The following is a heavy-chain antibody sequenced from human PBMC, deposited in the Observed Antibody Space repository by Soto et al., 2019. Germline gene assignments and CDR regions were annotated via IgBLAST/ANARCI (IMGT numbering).Heavy chain of an antibody. CDR1: GYTFTSYY. CDR2: INPSGGST. Sequence: ASVKVSCKASGYTFTSYYMHWVRQAPGQGLEWMGIINPSGGSTSYAQKFQGRVTMTRDTSTSTVYMELSSLRSEDTAVYYCARGGEQQLPPIDAFDIWGQGTMVTVS. CDR3: ARGGEQQLPPIDAFDI. V-gene: IGHV1-46*01. J-gene: IGHJ3*02. D-gene: IGHD6-13*01.